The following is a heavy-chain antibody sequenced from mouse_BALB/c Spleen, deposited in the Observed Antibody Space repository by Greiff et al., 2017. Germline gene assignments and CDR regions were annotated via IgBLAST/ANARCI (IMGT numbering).Heavy chain of an antibody. Sequence: QVQLKESGPGLVAPSQSLSITCTVSGFSLTSYGVHWVRQPPGKGLEWLGVIWAGGSTNYNSALMSRLSISKDNSKSQVFLKMNSLQTDDTAMYYCARMGYEQEYAMDYWGQGTSVTVSS. J-gene: IGHJ4*01. CDR3: ARMGYEQEYAMDY. D-gene: IGHD2-14*01. V-gene: IGHV2-9*02. CDR2: IWAGGST. CDR1: GFSLTSYG.